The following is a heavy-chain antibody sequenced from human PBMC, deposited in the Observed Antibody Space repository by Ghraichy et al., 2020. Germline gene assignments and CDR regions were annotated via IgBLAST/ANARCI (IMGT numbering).Heavy chain of an antibody. Sequence: GGSLRLSCAASGFTFSSYWMHWVRQAPGKGLVWVSRINSDGSSTSYADSVKGRFTISRDNAKNTLYLQMNRLRAEDTDVYYCARVRGIAARWGYSYYGMDVWGQGTTVTVSS. V-gene: IGHV3-74*01. CDR3: ARVRGIAARWGYSYYGMDV. CDR2: INSDGSST. CDR1: GFTFSSYW. D-gene: IGHD6-6*01. J-gene: IGHJ6*02.